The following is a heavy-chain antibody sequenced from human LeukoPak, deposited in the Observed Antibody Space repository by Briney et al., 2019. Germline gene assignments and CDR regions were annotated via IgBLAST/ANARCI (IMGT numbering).Heavy chain of an antibody. J-gene: IGHJ3*02. CDR3: AKSVLLGSGWYGGGAFDI. D-gene: IGHD6-19*01. CDR1: GFTFSSYA. Sequence: GGSLRLSCAASGFTFSSYAMSWVRQAPGKGLEWVSAISGSGGSTYYADSVKGRFTISRDNSKNTLYLQMNSLRAEDTAVYYCAKSVLLGSGWYGGGAFDIWGQGTMVTVSS. CDR2: ISGSGGST. V-gene: IGHV3-23*01.